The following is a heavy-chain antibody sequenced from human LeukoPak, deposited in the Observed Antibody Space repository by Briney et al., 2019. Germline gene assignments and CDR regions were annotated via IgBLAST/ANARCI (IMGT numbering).Heavy chain of an antibody. D-gene: IGHD1-1*01. V-gene: IGHV3-23*01. CDR3: AKDPPTTGTTFDN. CDR1: GFTFISYA. J-gene: IGHJ4*02. Sequence: PGGSLRLSCAASGFTFISYAMSWVRQAPGKGLEWVSSIGGGGVDTYYADSVKGRFTISRDISKNTLYLQMNSLRVEDTAVYYCAKDPPTTGTTFDNWGRGTLVTVSS. CDR2: IGGGGVDT.